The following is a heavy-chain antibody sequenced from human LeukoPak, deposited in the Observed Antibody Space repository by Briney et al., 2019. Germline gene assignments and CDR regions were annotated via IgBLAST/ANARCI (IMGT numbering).Heavy chain of an antibody. Sequence: SETLSLTCTVSGGSISSYYWSWIRQPPGRGLEWIGYIYYSGSTNYNPSLKSRVTISVDTSKNQFSLKLSSVTAADTAVYYCARDHGIVGATRAFDIWGQGTMVTVSS. CDR3: ARDHGIVGATRAFDI. J-gene: IGHJ3*02. CDR1: GGSISSYY. D-gene: IGHD1-26*01. CDR2: IYYSGST. V-gene: IGHV4-59*01.